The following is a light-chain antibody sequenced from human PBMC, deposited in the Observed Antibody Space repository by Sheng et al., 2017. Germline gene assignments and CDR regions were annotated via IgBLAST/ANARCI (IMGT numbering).Light chain of an antibody. CDR3: SSYTSRSTPL. CDR1: SSDVGAYDY. Sequence: QPALTQPASVSGSPGESITISCTGTSSDVGAYDYVSWYQQHPGAVPKLLIYSVTDRPSGVPNRFSGSKSGNTASLTISGLQTEDEADYYCSSYTSRSTPLFGGGTKLTVL. J-gene: IGLJ2*01. CDR2: SVT. V-gene: IGLV2-14*03.